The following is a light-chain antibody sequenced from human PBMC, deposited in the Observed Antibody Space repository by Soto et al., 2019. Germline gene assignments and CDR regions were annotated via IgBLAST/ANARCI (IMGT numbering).Light chain of an antibody. CDR2: EGS. V-gene: IGLV2-23*03. CDR1: SSDVGSYEF. J-gene: IGLJ1*01. CDR3: CSYAGGSNV. Sequence: QSVLTQPASVSESPGQSITISCTGTSSDVGSYEFVSWYQQYPGKAPKLMIYEGSKRPSGVSDRLSGSKSGNTASLTISGLQAEDEADYFCCSYAGGSNVFGAGTKLTVL.